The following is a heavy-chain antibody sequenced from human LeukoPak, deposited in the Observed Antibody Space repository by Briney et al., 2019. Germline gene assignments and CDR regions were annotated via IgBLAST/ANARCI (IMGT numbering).Heavy chain of an antibody. J-gene: IGHJ6*03. Sequence: GGSLRLSXAASGFTFDDYGMHWVRQGPGKGLEWVSGISWNSGSIAYADSVKGRFTISRDNAKNSLYLQMNSLRPEDMALYYCTKGSYYYMDVWGKGTTVTVSS. CDR1: GFTFDDYG. CDR3: TKGSYYYMDV. V-gene: IGHV3-9*03. CDR2: ISWNSGSI.